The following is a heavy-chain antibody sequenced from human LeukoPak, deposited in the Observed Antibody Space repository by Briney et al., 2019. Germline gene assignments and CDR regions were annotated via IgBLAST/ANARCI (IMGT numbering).Heavy chain of an antibody. D-gene: IGHD4-4*01. CDR2: MSYDGSNK. CDR1: GFTFSNYG. J-gene: IGHJ4*02. Sequence: GGSLRLSCDASGFTFSNYGMHWVRQAPGKGLEWVAVMSYDGSNKFYADSVKGRFTISRDNSKSTLYLLMNSLRAEDTALYYCAKDRDYSKILIDYWGQGTLVTVSS. V-gene: IGHV3-30*18. CDR3: AKDRDYSKILIDY.